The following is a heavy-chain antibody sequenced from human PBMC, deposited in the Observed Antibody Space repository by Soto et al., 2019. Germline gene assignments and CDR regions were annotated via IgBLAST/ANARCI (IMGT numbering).Heavy chain of an antibody. Sequence: GGSLRLSCAASGFTFSSYGMHWVRQAPGKGLEWVAVISYDGSNKYYADSVKGRFTISRDNSKNTLYLQMNSLRAEDTAVYYCAKDVGYCSSTSCPSRGDYYGMDVWGQGTTVTVSS. V-gene: IGHV3-30*18. CDR2: ISYDGSNK. CDR3: AKDVGYCSSTSCPSRGDYYGMDV. J-gene: IGHJ6*02. D-gene: IGHD2-2*01. CDR1: GFTFSSYG.